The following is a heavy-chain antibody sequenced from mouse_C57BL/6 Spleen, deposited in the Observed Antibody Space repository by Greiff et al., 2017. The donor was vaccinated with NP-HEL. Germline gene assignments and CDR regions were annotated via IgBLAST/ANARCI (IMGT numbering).Heavy chain of an antibody. V-gene: IGHV1-7*01. Sequence: VQLQQSGAELAKPGASVKLSCKASGYTFTSYWMHWVKQRPGQGLEWIGYINPSSGYTKYNQKFKDKATLTADKSSSTAYMQLSSLTYDPSALSSYSPPYRSSYGYFAFLFPGTPVTVSS. CDR3: SPPYRSSYGYFAF. J-gene: IGHJ1*01. D-gene: IGHD1-1*01. CDR1: GYTFTSYW. CDR2: INPSSGYT.